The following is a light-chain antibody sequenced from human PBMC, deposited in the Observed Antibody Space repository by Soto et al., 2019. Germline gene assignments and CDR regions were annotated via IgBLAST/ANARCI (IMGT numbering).Light chain of an antibody. J-gene: IGLJ2*01. V-gene: IGLV2-14*01. CDR3: SSSTNTNTLVI. CDR2: EGT. Sequence: QSALTQPASVSGSPGQSVTISCTGTSSDIGRYKFVSWFQQHPGKAPKLLIFEGTNRPSGVSNRFSGSKSGNTASLTISGLQAEDEAIYFCSSSTNTNTLVIFGGGTKATVL. CDR1: SSDIGRYKF.